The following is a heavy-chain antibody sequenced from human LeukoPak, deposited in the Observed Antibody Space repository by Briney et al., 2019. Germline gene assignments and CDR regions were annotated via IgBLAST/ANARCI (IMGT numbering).Heavy chain of an antibody. CDR2: VDNNGSP. CDR1: GFTFSSYS. J-gene: IGHJ4*02. Sequence: GSLRLSCAASGFTFSSYSMNWVRQAPGKGLEWIGYVDNNGSPYYSPSPRSRVSISVDTSKNQFSLKLTSVTAADTAVYYCGRSHGLYWGQGTLVTVSS. D-gene: IGHD5-24*01. V-gene: IGHV4-59*06. CDR3: GRSHGLY.